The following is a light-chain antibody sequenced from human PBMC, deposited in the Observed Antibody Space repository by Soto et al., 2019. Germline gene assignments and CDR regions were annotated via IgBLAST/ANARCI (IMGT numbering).Light chain of an antibody. Sequence: LTQPASVSGSPGQSITISCTGTSSDVGGYNYVSWYQQHPGKAPKLMIYDVSNRPSGVSNRFSGSKSGNTASLTISGLQAEDEADYYSSSYTSSSTYVFGTGTKVTVL. J-gene: IGLJ1*01. CDR1: SSDVGGYNY. CDR2: DVS. CDR3: SSYTSSSTYV. V-gene: IGLV2-14*01.